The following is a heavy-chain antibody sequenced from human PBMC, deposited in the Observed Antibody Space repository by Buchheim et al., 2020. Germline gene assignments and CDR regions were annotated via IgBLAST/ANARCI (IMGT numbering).Heavy chain of an antibody. J-gene: IGHJ6*02. CDR2: INSDGSST. CDR3: ARVTDIVVVVAATPYGMDV. CDR1: GFTFSSYW. D-gene: IGHD2-15*01. V-gene: IGHV3-74*01. Sequence: EVQLVESGGGLVQPGGSLRLSRAASGFTFSSYWMHWVRQAPGKGLVWVSRINSDGSSTSYADSVKGRFTISRDNAKNTLYLQMNSLRAEDTAVYYCARVTDIVVVVAATPYGMDVWGQGTT.